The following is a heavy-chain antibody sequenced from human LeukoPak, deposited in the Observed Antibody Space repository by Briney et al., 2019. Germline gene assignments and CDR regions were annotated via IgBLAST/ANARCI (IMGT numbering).Heavy chain of an antibody. Sequence: GGTLRLSCAASGFTFSSYGMSWVRQAPGKGLEWVSAISGSGGSTYYADSVKGRFTISRDNSKNTLYLQMNSLRAEDTAVYYCAKNPPVGFYFDYWGQGTLVTVSS. CDR3: AKNPPVGFYFDY. D-gene: IGHD1-26*01. V-gene: IGHV3-23*01. CDR2: ISGSGGST. J-gene: IGHJ4*02. CDR1: GFTFSSYG.